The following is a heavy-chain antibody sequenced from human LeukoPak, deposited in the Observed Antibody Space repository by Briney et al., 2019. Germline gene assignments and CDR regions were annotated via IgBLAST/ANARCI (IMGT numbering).Heavy chain of an antibody. Sequence: SETLSLTCTVSGGSISSYYWSWIRQPPGKGLEWIGYIYYSGSTYHNPSLKSRVTISVDTSKNQFSLKLSSVTAADTAVFYCATLLSSGDMDVWGQGTTVTVSS. CDR1: GGSISSYY. CDR2: IYYSGST. V-gene: IGHV4-59*12. D-gene: IGHD6-6*01. CDR3: ATLLSSGDMDV. J-gene: IGHJ6*02.